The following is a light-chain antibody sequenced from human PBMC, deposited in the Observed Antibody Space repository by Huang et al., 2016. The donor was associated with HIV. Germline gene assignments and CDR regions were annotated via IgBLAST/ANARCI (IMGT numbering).Light chain of an antibody. Sequence: EILLTQSPATLYLSPGDSVSLSCRASQDINHYLAWYQQKPGQAPRLLIYDASIRAADTPDRFRGSGSGTDFTLTISNLEPEDFAVYFCQQRSNWPPFTFGPGTKLDIK. CDR2: DAS. J-gene: IGKJ3*01. V-gene: IGKV3-11*01. CDR1: QDINHY. CDR3: QQRSNWPPFT.